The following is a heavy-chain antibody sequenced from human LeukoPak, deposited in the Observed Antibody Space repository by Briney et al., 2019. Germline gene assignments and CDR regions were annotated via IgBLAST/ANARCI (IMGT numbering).Heavy chain of an antibody. V-gene: IGHV1-18*01. Sequence: GESLKISCKASGYTFTSYGVSWVRQAPGQGLEWMGWISVYNGNTNYAQKLQGGVTMTTDTSTSIAYMELRSLRSDDTAVYYCARAPKASPYCSGGSCYLNWFDPWGQGTLVTVSS. CDR3: ARAPKASPYCSGGSCYLNWFDP. J-gene: IGHJ5*02. D-gene: IGHD2-15*01. CDR2: ISVYNGNT. CDR1: GYTFTSYG.